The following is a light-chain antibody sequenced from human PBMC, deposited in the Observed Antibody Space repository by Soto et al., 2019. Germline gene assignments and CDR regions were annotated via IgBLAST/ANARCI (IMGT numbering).Light chain of an antibody. Sequence: QSALTQPRSVSGSPGQSVTISCTGTNSDVGTYNYVSWYQQHPGKAPKLMIYEVTKRPSGVPDRFSGSKSGNTASLTVSGLQTEDEADYYCGSHAGNSNLVFGGGTKVTVL. CDR3: GSHAGNSNLV. V-gene: IGLV2-11*01. J-gene: IGLJ3*02. CDR2: EVT. CDR1: NSDVGTYNY.